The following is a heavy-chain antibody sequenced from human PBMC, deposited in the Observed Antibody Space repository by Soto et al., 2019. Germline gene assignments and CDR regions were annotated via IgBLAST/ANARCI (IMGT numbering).Heavy chain of an antibody. CDR3: VSWADAADEDYFHH. D-gene: IGHD3-16*01. CDR2: FSGGGDET. V-gene: IGHV3-23*01. J-gene: IGHJ1*01. Sequence: GGSLRLSCAATGFTLRTNGMSWVRHAPGKELEWVSSFSGGGDETWYADSLKGRFTISRDKSKNTVYLQMNSLRAEDTAVFYCVSWADAADEDYFHHWGQGTLVTVSS. CDR1: GFTLRTNG.